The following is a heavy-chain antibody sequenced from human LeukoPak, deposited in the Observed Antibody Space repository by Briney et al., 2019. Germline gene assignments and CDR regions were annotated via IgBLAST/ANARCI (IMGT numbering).Heavy chain of an antibody. D-gene: IGHD6-13*01. Sequence: GSSVKVSCKASGGTFSSYAISWVRQAPGQALEWLGGIIPVFGTAHYAQKFQGRVTITADKSTSTAYMELSSLRSEDTAVYYCARGRYGDIAAAGVWFDPWGQGTLVTVSS. CDR2: IIPVFGTA. CDR3: ARGRYGDIAAAGVWFDP. J-gene: IGHJ5*02. CDR1: GGTFSSYA. V-gene: IGHV1-69*06.